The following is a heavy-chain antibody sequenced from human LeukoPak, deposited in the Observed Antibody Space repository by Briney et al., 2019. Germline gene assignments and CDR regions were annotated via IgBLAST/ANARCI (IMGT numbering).Heavy chain of an antibody. V-gene: IGHV4-59*01. D-gene: IGHD5-18*01. CDR1: GGSIRPCY. Sequence: SETLSLTCSVSGGSIRPCYWNWTRQTPQQGLEWIGHISFGNTDYNSSLQSRVTLSVDTSKNQFSLKLTSVTAADTAVYFCARDKAHSYGRYFDPWGQGALVTVSS. CDR3: ARDKAHSYGRYFDP. CDR2: ISFGNT. J-gene: IGHJ5*02.